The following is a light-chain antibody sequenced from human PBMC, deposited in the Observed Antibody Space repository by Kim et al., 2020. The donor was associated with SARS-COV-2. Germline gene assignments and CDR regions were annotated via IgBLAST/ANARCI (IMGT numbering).Light chain of an antibody. CDR3: QQYGSSPRT. V-gene: IGKV3-20*01. Sequence: SPGERATPSSRASQRVTSSYLAWYQQKPGQAPSLVMYGASSRATGIPDRFSGSGSGTDFTLTISRLEPEDFAMYYCQQYGSSPRTFGQGTKVDIK. CDR2: GAS. J-gene: IGKJ1*01. CDR1: QRVTSSY.